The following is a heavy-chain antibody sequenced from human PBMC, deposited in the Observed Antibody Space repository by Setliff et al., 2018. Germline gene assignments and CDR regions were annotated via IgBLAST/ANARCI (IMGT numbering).Heavy chain of an antibody. V-gene: IGHV4-34*01. CDR3: ARAGPTVTFFRVLVISWWDP. CDR2: INHSGST. Sequence: SETLSLTCAVYGGSFSGYYWSWIRQPPGKGLEWIGEINHSGSTNYNPPLKSRVTISVDTSKNQFSLKLSSVTAADTATYYCARAGPTVTFFRVLVISWWDPWGQGSLVTVSS. CDR1: GGSFSGYY. D-gene: IGHD3-3*01. J-gene: IGHJ5*02.